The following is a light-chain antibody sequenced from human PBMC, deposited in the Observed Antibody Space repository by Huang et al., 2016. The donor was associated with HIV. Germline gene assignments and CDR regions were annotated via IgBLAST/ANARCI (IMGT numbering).Light chain of an antibody. CDR3: QQYVTSPWT. Sequence: ELVLAQSPGTLSLSPGEGATLSGRARQSVTSNYLAWYQQKPGRPPRLLIYGAANRTTGIPDRFSGSGSGTDFTLTISALEPEDSAVYYCQQYVTSPWTFGQGTKVEI. CDR2: GAA. V-gene: IGKV3-20*01. CDR1: QSVTSNY. J-gene: IGKJ1*01.